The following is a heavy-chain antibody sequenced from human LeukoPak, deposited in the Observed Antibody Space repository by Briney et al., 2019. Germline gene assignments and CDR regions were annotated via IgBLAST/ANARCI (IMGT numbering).Heavy chain of an antibody. CDR2: IKSDGSTT. J-gene: IGHJ4*02. D-gene: IGHD7-27*01. V-gene: IGHV3-74*01. Sequence: GGSLRLSCAASGFTFSNYWMHWVRQAPGKGLVWVSRIKSDGSTTGYADSVKGRFTISRDNSKNTLYLQMNSSRAEDTAAYYCAKDGNWARFENWGQGTLVTVSS. CDR1: GFTFSNYW. CDR3: AKDGNWARFEN.